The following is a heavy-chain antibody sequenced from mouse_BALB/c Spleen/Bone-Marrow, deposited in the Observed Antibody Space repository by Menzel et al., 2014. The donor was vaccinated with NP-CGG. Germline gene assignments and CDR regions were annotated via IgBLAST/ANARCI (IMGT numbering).Heavy chain of an antibody. CDR2: IRSGGSYS. CDR3: AFISTVGP. D-gene: IGHD1-1*01. Sequence: VIMAESGGDLVKPGGALKFSCADSGISFSTYGMPWVRQTPGKGLEWAATIRSGGSYSYYPDHVKGRFTISRDNAKNTLCLQMSILKSENIAMYYCAFISTVGPRAQSTLVT. CDR1: GISFSTYG. V-gene: IGHV5-6*01. J-gene: IGHJ3*01.